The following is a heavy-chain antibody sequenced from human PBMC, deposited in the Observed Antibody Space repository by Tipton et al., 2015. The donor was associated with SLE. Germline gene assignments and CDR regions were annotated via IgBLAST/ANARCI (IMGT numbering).Heavy chain of an antibody. CDR1: GVSISGSSYY. D-gene: IGHD1-26*01. J-gene: IGHJ4*02. Sequence: TLSLTCTVSGVSISGSSYYWGWIRQPPGKGLEWIGSIYHSGSTYYNPSLKSRVTISVDTSKNQFSLKLSSVTAADTAVYYCAREEWEPYFDYWGQGTLVTVSS. V-gene: IGHV4-39*07. CDR3: AREEWEPYFDY. CDR2: IYHSGST.